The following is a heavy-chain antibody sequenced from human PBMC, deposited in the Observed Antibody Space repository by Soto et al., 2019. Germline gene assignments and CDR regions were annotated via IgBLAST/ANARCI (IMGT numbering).Heavy chain of an antibody. CDR1: GGSISSGGYY. CDR3: ARDPFEYSSSWYDYYGMDV. CDR2: IYYSGST. V-gene: IGHV4-31*02. J-gene: IGHJ6*02. Sequence: SETLSLTWTVSGGSISSGGYYWSWIRQHPGKGLEWIGYIYYSGSTYYNPSLKSRVTISVDTSKNQFSLKLSSVTAADTAVYYCARDPFEYSSSWYDYYGMDVWGQGTTVTVSS. D-gene: IGHD6-13*01.